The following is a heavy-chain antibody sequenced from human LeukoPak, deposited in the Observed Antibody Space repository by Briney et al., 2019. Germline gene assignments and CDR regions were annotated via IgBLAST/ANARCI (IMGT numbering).Heavy chain of an antibody. J-gene: IGHJ4*02. CDR1: GFTFSSYG. D-gene: IGHD5-12*01. CDR3: AKGIDSGYDFFY. Sequence: GGPLRLSCAASGFTFSSYGIHWVRQAPGKGLEWVSVISYDGSNKYYVDSVKGRFTISRDNSKNTLYLQMNSLRAEDTAVYYCAKGIDSGYDFFYWGQGTLVTVSS. V-gene: IGHV3-30*18. CDR2: ISYDGSNK.